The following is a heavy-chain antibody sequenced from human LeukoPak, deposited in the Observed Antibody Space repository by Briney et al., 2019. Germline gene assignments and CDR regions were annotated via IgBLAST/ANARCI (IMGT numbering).Heavy chain of an antibody. J-gene: IGHJ4*02. D-gene: IGHD5-12*01. CDR1: GFTFRSYW. Sequence: PGGSLRLSCAASGFTFRSYWMHWVRQAPGKGLVWVSRINIDGSTSNYADSVKGRFTISRDNAKNAVYLQMSSLRVEDTAVYYCARASALATPPFAYWGQGTLVTVSS. CDR2: INIDGSTS. CDR3: ARASALATPPFAY. V-gene: IGHV3-74*01.